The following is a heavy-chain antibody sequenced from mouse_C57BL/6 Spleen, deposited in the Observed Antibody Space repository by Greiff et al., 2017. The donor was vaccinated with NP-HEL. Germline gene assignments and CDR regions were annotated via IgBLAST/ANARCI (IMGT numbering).Heavy chain of an antibody. CDR3: ARYTGYFDY. CDR1: GYTFTSYW. D-gene: IGHD4-1*01. V-gene: IGHV1-69*01. CDR2: IDPSDSYT. Sequence: QVQLQQSGAELVMPGASVKLSCKASGYTFTSYWMHWVKQRPGQGLEWIGEIDPSDSYTNYNQKFKGKSTLTVDKSSSTAYMQLSSLTSEDSAVYYCARYTGYFDYWGQGTTLTVSS. J-gene: IGHJ2*01.